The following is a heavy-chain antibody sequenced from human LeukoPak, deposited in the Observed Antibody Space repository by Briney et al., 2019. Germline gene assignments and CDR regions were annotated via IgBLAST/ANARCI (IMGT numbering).Heavy chain of an antibody. Sequence: SVNLTFKASGGTFSSYAISWVRLAPGQGLEWMGGIIPIFGTANSKQSFEGSATITADESTSTAYMELSSLRSEDTAVYYCARDRDDSSGKFDYWGQGTLVTVSS. CDR2: IIPIFGTA. CDR1: GGTFSSYA. CDR3: ARDRDDSSGKFDY. V-gene: IGHV1-69*13. D-gene: IGHD6-19*01. J-gene: IGHJ4*02.